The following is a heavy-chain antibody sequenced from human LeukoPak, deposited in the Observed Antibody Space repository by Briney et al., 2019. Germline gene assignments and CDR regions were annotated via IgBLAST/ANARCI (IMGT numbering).Heavy chain of an antibody. CDR2: IIPILGIA. CDR3: AKKRGYSYGGDFDY. J-gene: IGHJ4*02. CDR1: GGTFSSYA. D-gene: IGHD5-18*01. V-gene: IGHV1-69*04. Sequence: GSSVKVSCKASGGTFSSYAISWVRQAPGQGLEWMGRIIPILGIANYAQKFQGRVTITADKSTSTAYMELGSPRSEDTAVYYCAKKRGYSYGGDFDYWGQGTLVTVSS.